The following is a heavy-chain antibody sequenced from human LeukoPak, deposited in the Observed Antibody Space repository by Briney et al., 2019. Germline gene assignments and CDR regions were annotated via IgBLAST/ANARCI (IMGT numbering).Heavy chain of an antibody. D-gene: IGHD3-10*01. Sequence: PGGSLRLPCAASGFTFSSYSMNWVRQAPGKGLEWVSSISSSSSYIYYADSVKGRFTISRDNAKNSLYLQMNSLRAEDTAVYYCARVYHYGSGSYGLDYWGQGTLVTVSS. J-gene: IGHJ4*02. V-gene: IGHV3-21*01. CDR1: GFTFSSYS. CDR3: ARVYHYGSGSYGLDY. CDR2: ISSSSSYI.